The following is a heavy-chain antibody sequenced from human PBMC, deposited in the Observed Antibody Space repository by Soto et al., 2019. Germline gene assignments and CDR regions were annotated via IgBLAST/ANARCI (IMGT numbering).Heavy chain of an antibody. CDR3: ARDPGAYGMDA. Sequence: GXSKKISCKGSGYSFTSYWFGGVRQMPGKGLEWMGRIDPSDSYTNYSPSFQGRVTISADKSISTAYLQWSSLKASDTAMYYCARDPGAYGMDAWVQGTTVTVSS. CDR1: GYSFTSYW. CDR2: IDPSDSYT. V-gene: IGHV5-10-1*01. J-gene: IGHJ6*02.